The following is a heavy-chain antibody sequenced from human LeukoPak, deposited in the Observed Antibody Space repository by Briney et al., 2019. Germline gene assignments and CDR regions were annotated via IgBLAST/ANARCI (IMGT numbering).Heavy chain of an antibody. CDR2: IYTSGST. V-gene: IGHV4-4*07. CDR3: ARGPQDYGGHSDYNDGFDI. Sequence: SETLSLTCTVSDGFISGYYWSWIRQPAGKGLEWIGRIYTSGSTNYNPSLKSRVTMSVDTSKNHFSLKLSSVTAADTAVYYCARGPQDYGGHSDYNDGFDIWGQGTMVTVSS. J-gene: IGHJ3*02. D-gene: IGHD4-23*01. CDR1: DGFISGYY.